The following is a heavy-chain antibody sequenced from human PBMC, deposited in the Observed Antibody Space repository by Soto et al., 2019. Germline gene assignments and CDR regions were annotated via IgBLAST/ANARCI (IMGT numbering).Heavy chain of an antibody. CDR3: ARPGDYYYGMDV. J-gene: IGHJ6*02. D-gene: IGHD7-27*01. V-gene: IGHV4-39*01. CDR2: IYYSGST. CDR1: GGSISSSSYY. Sequence: PSETLSLTCTVSGGSISSSSYYWGWIRQPPGKGLEWIGSIYYSGSTYYNPSLKSRVTISVDTSKNQFSLKLSSVTAADTAVYYCARPGDYYYGMDVWGQGTTVTVSS.